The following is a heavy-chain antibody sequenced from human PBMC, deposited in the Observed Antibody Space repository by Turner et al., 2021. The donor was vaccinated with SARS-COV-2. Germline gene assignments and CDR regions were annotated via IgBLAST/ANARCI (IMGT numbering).Heavy chain of an antibody. CDR3: GKGKHYYDVLTGYYDS. J-gene: IGHJ4*02. CDR2: ITWNGGIM. CDR1: GFTFDDYD. D-gene: IGHD3-9*01. Sequence: EVQLVESGGGLVQPGRSLRLSCAASGFTFDDYDMHWVRQAPGKGVECVSGITWNGGIMGYADSVKGRFTVSRDNAKNSLYLQMNRLRAEDTALYYCGKGKHYYDVLTGYYDSWGQGTLVAVSS. V-gene: IGHV3-9*01.